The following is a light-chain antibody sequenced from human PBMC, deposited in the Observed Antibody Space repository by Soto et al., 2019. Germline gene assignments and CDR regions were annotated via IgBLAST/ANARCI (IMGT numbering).Light chain of an antibody. CDR1: QDISYY. CDR2: AAS. J-gene: IGKJ5*01. Sequence: DIQLTQSPSFLSASVGDRVTITCRASQDISYYLAWYQQKPGKAPNLLIYAASTLQSGVASRFSGSGSGTDFTLTISSLQSDDFATYYCQQYSTYPITFGQGTRLEIK. V-gene: IGKV1-9*01. CDR3: QQYSTYPIT.